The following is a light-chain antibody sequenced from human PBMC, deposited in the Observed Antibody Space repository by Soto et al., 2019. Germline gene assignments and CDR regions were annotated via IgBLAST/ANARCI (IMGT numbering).Light chain of an antibody. Sequence: EIVLTQSPATLSLSPGERATLSCRASQSVSSYLAWYKQKPGQAPRLLIYDASNRATGIPARFSGSGSGTDFTLTISSIEPEDFAIYYCQQRSNWPPVTFGGGTKVEIK. V-gene: IGKV3-11*01. CDR3: QQRSNWPPVT. J-gene: IGKJ4*01. CDR2: DAS. CDR1: QSVSSY.